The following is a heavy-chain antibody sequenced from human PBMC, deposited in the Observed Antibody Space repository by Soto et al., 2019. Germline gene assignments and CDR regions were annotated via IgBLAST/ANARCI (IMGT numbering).Heavy chain of an antibody. Sequence: EVQVVESGGDLVKPGGSLRLSCATSGFIFSSAWMSWVRQAPGKGPEWVGRIKSKSDGGTRDYAAPVNGRFNISRDDSKNMVYLQMNSLTAEDTAVYYCVEGWNDFWGQRTLVNVSS. D-gene: IGHD1-1*01. CDR2: IKSKSDGGTR. CDR3: VEGWNDF. V-gene: IGHV3-15*01. J-gene: IGHJ4*02. CDR1: GFIFSSAW.